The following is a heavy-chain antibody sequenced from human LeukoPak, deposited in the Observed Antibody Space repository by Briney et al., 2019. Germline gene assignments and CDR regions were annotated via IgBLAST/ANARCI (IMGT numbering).Heavy chain of an antibody. CDR2: MYYSGST. J-gene: IGHJ4*02. Sequence: SETLSLTCTVSGDSISSSSYYWGWIRQPPGKGLEWIGNMYYSGSTYYKPSIKSRVTLSVDTSKNQFSLKLSSVTAADTAVYDCARVRAYCGGDCCSTIFDYWGQGTLVTVSS. CDR3: ARVRAYCGGDCCSTIFDY. CDR1: GDSISSSSYY. D-gene: IGHD2-21*02. V-gene: IGHV4-39*07.